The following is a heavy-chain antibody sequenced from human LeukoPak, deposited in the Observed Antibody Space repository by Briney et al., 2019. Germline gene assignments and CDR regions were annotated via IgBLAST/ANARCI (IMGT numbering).Heavy chain of an antibody. D-gene: IGHD3-3*01. CDR3: ARHRYNTIFGMVIITDFDY. J-gene: IGHJ4*02. V-gene: IGHV4-59*08. CDR1: GGSISGYY. Sequence: SETLSLTCTVSGGSISGYYWSWIRQPPGKGLEWIGYIYYSGTTNYNPSLKSRVTISVDTSKNQFSLKLSSVTAADTAVYYCARHRYNTIFGMVIITDFDYWGQGTLVTVSS. CDR2: IYYSGTT.